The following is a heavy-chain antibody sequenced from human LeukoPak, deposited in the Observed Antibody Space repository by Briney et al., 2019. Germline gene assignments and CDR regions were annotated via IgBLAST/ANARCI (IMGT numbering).Heavy chain of an antibody. Sequence: PSETLSLTCTVSGGSISSFYWSWIRQPAGKGLEWIGRIDTSGNTNYNPSLKSRVTISVDTSKNQFSLKLSSVTAADTAVYYCARGGYDFWSGSKNWFDPWGQGTLVTVSS. CDR1: GGSISSFY. CDR3: ARGGYDFWSGSKNWFDP. CDR2: IDTSGNT. J-gene: IGHJ5*02. V-gene: IGHV4-4*07. D-gene: IGHD3-3*01.